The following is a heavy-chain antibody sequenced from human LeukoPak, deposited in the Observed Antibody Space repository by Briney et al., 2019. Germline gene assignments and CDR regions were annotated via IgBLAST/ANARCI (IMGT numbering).Heavy chain of an antibody. CDR2: ISYDGSNK. CDR3: AKDKGGIQLWCDAFDI. J-gene: IGHJ3*02. D-gene: IGHD5-18*01. Sequence: GGSLRLSCAASGFTFSSYAMHWVRQAPGKGLEWVAVISYDGSNKYYADSVKGRFTISRDNSKNTLYLQMNSLRAEDTAVYYCAKDKGGIQLWCDAFDIWGQGTMVTVSS. CDR1: GFTFSSYA. V-gene: IGHV3-30*04.